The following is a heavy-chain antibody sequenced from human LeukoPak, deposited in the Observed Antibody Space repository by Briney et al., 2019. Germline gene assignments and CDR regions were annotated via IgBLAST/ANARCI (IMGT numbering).Heavy chain of an antibody. CDR2: INPNSGGT. CDR1: GYTFTGYY. CDR3: ARGPTFIAVAGTFDY. Sequence: ASVKVSCKASGYTFTGYYMHWVRQAPGQGLEWMGWINPNSGGTNYAQKFQGWVTMTRDTSISTAYMELSRLRSDDTAVYYCARGPTFIAVAGTFDYWGQGTLVTVSS. V-gene: IGHV1-2*04. D-gene: IGHD6-19*01. J-gene: IGHJ4*02.